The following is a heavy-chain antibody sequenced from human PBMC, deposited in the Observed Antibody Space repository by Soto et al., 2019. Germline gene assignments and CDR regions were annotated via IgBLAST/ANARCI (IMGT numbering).Heavy chain of an antibody. Sequence: ASVKVSCKASGYTFTSWDVYWVRQAAGQGLEWMGYMNPRSGNTGYEQKFQGRVTMTRDTSISTAYMELSSLTSDDTAVYHCTASSWTGAGLDFWGQGTPVTVSS. CDR2: MNPRSGNT. D-gene: IGHD6-13*01. J-gene: IGHJ4*01. CDR1: GYTFTSWD. CDR3: TASSWTGAGLDF. V-gene: IGHV1-8*01.